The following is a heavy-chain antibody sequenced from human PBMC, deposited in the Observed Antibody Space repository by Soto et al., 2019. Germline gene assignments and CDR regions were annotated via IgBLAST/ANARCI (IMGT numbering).Heavy chain of an antibody. CDR2: ISSNGGST. V-gene: IGHV3-64D*06. J-gene: IGHJ5*02. Sequence: GALRLSYSASGFTFSSYAMHWVRQAPGKGLEYVSAISSNGGSTYYADSVKGRFTISRDNSKNTLYLQMSSLRAEDTAVYYCVKEVRGYSGYNWFDPWGQGTLVTVSS. D-gene: IGHD5-12*01. CDR1: GFTFSSYA. CDR3: VKEVRGYSGYNWFDP.